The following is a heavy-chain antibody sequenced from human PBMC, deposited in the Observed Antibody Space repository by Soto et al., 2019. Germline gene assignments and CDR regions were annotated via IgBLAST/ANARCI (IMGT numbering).Heavy chain of an antibody. CDR2: IIPIFETA. J-gene: IGHJ4*02. Sequence: QVHLVQSGAEVTKAGSSVKVSCKASGGTFSSHAFSWERQAPGQGLEWVGGIIPIFETANYAQECQGSVTISADDSTNTVILELNNLRSDDTAIYFCAIGDRSSWIGNHWGPGTQVTVS. D-gene: IGHD6-6*01. CDR1: GGTFSSHA. V-gene: IGHV1-69*01. CDR3: AIGDRSSWIGNH.